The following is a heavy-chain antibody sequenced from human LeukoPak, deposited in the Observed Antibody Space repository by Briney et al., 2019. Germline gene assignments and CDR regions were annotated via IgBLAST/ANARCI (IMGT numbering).Heavy chain of an antibody. CDR2: VHYSGDT. V-gene: IGHV4-59*01. D-gene: IGHD5-12*01. CDR1: GASISSYY. CDR3: VRDRWLDT. J-gene: IGHJ5*02. Sequence: SETLSLTCTVSGASISSYYWGWIRQPPGKGLEWIGYVHYSGDTNSNPSLRSRVTMSVDMSRNQFSLKLSSVTAADTAVYYCVRDRWLDTWGQGTLVTVSS.